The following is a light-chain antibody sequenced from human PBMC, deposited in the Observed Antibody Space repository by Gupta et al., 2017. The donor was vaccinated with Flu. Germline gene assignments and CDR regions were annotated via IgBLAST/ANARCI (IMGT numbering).Light chain of an antibody. V-gene: IGLV7-43*01. CDR3: LLYYAGVV. CDR2: STP. CDR1: AGAVTSAYY. J-gene: IGLJ2*01. Sequence: GGTVTLTCALSAGAVTSAYYPNWFQQRPGQAPRALIHSTPNNYPWPPAPFSGSLLGGKAALTLSDVQPEDEAEYYCLLYYAGVVFGGGTKLTVL.